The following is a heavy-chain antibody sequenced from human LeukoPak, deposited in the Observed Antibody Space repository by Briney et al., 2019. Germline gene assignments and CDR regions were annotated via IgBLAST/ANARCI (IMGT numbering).Heavy chain of an antibody. V-gene: IGHV3-23*01. D-gene: IGHD3-9*01. CDR2: IGGGGGNT. CDR3: AKDQGDDILTGLDY. Sequence: RPGGSLRLSCAASGFTFSSYAMSWVRQAPGKGLEWVSAIGGGGGNTYYADSAKSAFSLSRENTKNTLCMQMKSVRDEDTPVYYCAKDQGDDILTGLDYWGQGTLVTVSS. J-gene: IGHJ4*02. CDR1: GFTFSSYA.